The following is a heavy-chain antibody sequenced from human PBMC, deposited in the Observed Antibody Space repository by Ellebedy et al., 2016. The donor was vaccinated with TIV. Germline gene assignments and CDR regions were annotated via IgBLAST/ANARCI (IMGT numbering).Heavy chain of an antibody. CDR1: GGSISSYY. J-gene: IGHJ4*02. V-gene: IGHV4-59*01. Sequence: MPGGSLRLSCTVSGGSISSYYWSWIRQPPGKGLEWIGYIDYSGNTNYNPSLKSRVTISVDTSKNQFSLKLSSVTAADTAVYYCGRSSRKYISGHDYWGQGTLVTVSS. D-gene: IGHD3-22*01. CDR3: GRSSRKYISGHDY. CDR2: IDYSGNT.